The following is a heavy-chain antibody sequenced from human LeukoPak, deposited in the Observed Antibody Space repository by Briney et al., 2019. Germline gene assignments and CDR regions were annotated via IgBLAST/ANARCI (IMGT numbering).Heavy chain of an antibody. J-gene: IGHJ6*03. CDR1: GFIFSSYA. D-gene: IGHD5-12*01. V-gene: IGHV3-23*01. CDR3: AKDGGYSTNIYYMDV. Sequence: GGSLRLSCAASGFIFSSYAMNWGRQAPGKGLEWVSGISGSGSSTYYADSVEGRFTISRDNSRNTLYLQMSSLRAEDTAVYYCAKDGGYSTNIYYMDVWGKGTTVTVSS. CDR2: ISGSGSST.